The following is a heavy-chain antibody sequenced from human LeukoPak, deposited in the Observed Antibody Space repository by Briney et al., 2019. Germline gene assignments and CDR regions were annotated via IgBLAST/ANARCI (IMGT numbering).Heavy chain of an antibody. V-gene: IGHV6-1*01. CDR3: ARVGDSSGPTKAIKGRFDY. Sequence: SQTLSLTCAISGDSVSSNSAAWNWIRQSPSRGLEWLGRTYYRSKWYNDYAVSVKSRITIKPDTSKNQFSLKLSSVTAADTAVYYCARVGDSSGPTKAIKGRFDYWGQGTLVTVSS. CDR1: GDSVSSNSAA. J-gene: IGHJ4*02. CDR2: TYYRSKWYN. D-gene: IGHD3-22*01.